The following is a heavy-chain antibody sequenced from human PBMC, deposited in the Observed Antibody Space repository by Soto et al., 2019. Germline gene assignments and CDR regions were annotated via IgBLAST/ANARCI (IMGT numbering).Heavy chain of an antibody. CDR3: ARVGGHDLVDSGGFDY. CDR1: GGSLRAYF. V-gene: IGHV4-59*01. D-gene: IGHD4-17*01. Sequence: SEPLSRTCTVSGGSLRAYFWTWIRQPPGKGLEWIGYIYYSGRTNYNPSLKSRVSISVDTSKNHFSLQLRSVTAADTAVYYCARVGGHDLVDSGGFDYSGQGTLVTGS. CDR2: IYYSGRT. J-gene: IGHJ4*02.